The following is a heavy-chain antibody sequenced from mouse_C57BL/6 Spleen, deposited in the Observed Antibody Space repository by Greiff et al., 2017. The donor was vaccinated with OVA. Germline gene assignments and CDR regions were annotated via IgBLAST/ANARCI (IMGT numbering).Heavy chain of an antibody. D-gene: IGHD2-3*01. CDR1: GYTFTSYW. Sequence: QVQLQQPGTELVKPGASVKLSCKASGYTFTSYWMHWVKQRPGQGLEWIGNINPSNGGTNYNEKFKSKATLTVDKSSSTAYMQLSSLTSEDSAVYYCARSGYDGYFGNWYFDVWGTGTTVTVSS. CDR2: INPSNGGT. J-gene: IGHJ1*03. CDR3: ARSGYDGYFGNWYFDV. V-gene: IGHV1-53*01.